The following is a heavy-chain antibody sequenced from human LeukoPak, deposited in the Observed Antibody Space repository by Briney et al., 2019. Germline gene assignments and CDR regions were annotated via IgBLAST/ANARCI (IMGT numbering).Heavy chain of an antibody. J-gene: IGHJ4*02. Sequence: PGGSLRLSCAASGFTFSSYAMHWVRQAPGKGLEWVVLISYDGSNKYYADSVKGRFTISRDNSKNTLYVQMNSLRAEDTAVYYCAKNCRGLPDEPFDYWGQGTLVTVSS. CDR1: GFTFSSYA. CDR3: AKNCRGLPDEPFDY. CDR2: ISYDGSNK. D-gene: IGHD4-17*01. V-gene: IGHV3-30*04.